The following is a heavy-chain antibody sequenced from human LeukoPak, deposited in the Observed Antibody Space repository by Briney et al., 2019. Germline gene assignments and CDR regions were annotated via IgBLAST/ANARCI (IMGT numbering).Heavy chain of an antibody. CDR2: IYYSGST. CDR3: ARTHYYDSSGYYPDYFDY. D-gene: IGHD3-22*01. V-gene: IGHV4-31*03. J-gene: IGHJ4*02. CDR1: GGSISSGGYY. Sequence: PSETLSLTCTVSGGSISSGGYYWSWLRQHPGKGLEWIGYIYYSGSTYYNPSLKSRVTISVDTSKNQFSLKLSSVTAADTAVYYCARTHYYDSSGYYPDYFDYWGQGTLVTVSS.